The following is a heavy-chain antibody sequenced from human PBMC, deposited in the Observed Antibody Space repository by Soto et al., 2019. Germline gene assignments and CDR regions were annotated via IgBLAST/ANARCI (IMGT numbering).Heavy chain of an antibody. Sequence: QVQLQQWGAGLLKPSETLSLTCAVYGGSFSGYYWSWIRQPPGKGLEWIGEINHSGSTNYNPSLKSRVTISVDTSKNQFSLKLSSVTAADTAVYYCTGGSWQLGNFDYWGQGTLVTVSS. CDR1: GGSFSGYY. D-gene: IGHD6-6*01. V-gene: IGHV4-34*01. J-gene: IGHJ4*02. CDR3: TGGSWQLGNFDY. CDR2: INHSGST.